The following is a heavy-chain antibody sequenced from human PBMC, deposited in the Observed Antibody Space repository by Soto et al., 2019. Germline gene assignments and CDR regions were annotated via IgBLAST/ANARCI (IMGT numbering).Heavy chain of an antibody. V-gene: IGHV5-51*01. D-gene: IGHD6-13*01. CDR3: ARVSIAAAGTGGVPRSGAHRRLYHYYYGMHV. Sequence: PGESLKISCKGSGYSFTSYWIGWVRQMPGKGLEWMGIIYPGDSDTRYSPSFQGQVTISADKSISTAYLQWSSLKASDTAMYYCARVSIAAAGTGGVPRSGAHRRLYHYYYGMHVWGQATTVTGSS. CDR2: IYPGDSDT. CDR1: GYSFTSYW. J-gene: IGHJ6*02.